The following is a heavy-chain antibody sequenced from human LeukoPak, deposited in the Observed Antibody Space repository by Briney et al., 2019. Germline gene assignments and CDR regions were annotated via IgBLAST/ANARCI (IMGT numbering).Heavy chain of an antibody. D-gene: IGHD5-18*01. CDR1: GGTFSSYA. V-gene: IGHV1-69*04. J-gene: IGHJ4*02. Sequence: ASVKVSCKASGGTFSSYAISWVRQAPGQGLEWMGRIIPILGIANYAQKFQGRVTITADKSTSTAYMELSSLRSEDTAVYYCARAEPGYSYGLRDYWGQGTLVTVSS. CDR2: IIPILGIA. CDR3: ARAEPGYSYGLRDY.